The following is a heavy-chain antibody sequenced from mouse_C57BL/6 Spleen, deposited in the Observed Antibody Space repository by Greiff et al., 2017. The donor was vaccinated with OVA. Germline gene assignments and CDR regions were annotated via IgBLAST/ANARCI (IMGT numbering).Heavy chain of an antibody. Sequence: EVKLVESEGGLVQPGRSMKLSCTASGFTFSDYYMAWVRQVPEKGLEWVANINYDGSSTYYLDSLKSRFIISRDNAKNILYLQMSSLKSEDTATYYCARDGGLRGFAYWGQGTLVTVSA. V-gene: IGHV5-16*01. J-gene: IGHJ3*01. CDR3: ARDGGLRGFAY. CDR2: INYDGSST. CDR1: GFTFSDYY. D-gene: IGHD2-4*01.